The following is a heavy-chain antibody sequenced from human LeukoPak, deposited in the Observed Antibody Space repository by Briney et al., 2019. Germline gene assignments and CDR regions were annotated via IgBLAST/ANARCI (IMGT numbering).Heavy chain of an antibody. CDR2: INPNSGGT. J-gene: IGHJ4*02. CDR1: GYTFTGYY. Sequence: ASVKVSCKASGYTFTGYYMHWVRQAPGQGLEWMGWINPNSGGTNYAQKFQGRVTMTRDTSISTAYMELSRLRSDDTAVNYCARASSGWGGFDYWGQGTLVTVSS. D-gene: IGHD6-19*01. CDR3: ARASSGWGGFDY. V-gene: IGHV1-2*02.